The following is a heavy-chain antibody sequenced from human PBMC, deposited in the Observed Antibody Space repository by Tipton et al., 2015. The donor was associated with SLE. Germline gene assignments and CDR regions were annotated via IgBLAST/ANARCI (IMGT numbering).Heavy chain of an antibody. Sequence: TLSLTCTVSGGSINSRYWSWIRQPPGKGLEWIGYFYGGSTSYNPSLRGRVTISGDTSKNQFSLTLNSVTAADTAVYLCARQPYYESPFDYWGQGTLVTVSS. CDR2: FYGGST. J-gene: IGHJ4*02. V-gene: IGHV4-59*08. D-gene: IGHD3-22*01. CDR3: ARQPYYESPFDY. CDR1: GGSINSRY.